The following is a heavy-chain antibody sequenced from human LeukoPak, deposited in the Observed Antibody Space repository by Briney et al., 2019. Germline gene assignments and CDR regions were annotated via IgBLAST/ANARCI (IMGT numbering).Heavy chain of an antibody. V-gene: IGHV4-34*01. Sequence: SETLSLTCAVYGGSFSGYYWSWIRQPPGKGLEWIGEINHSGSTYYNPSLKSRVTISVDTSQNQFSLKLSSVTAADTAVYYCARRRTGYPDYWGQGTLVTVSS. CDR2: INHSGST. CDR1: GGSFSGYY. CDR3: ARRRTGYPDY. D-gene: IGHD3-9*01. J-gene: IGHJ4*02.